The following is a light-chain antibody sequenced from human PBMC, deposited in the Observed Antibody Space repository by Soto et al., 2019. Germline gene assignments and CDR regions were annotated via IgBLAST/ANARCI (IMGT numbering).Light chain of an antibody. CDR3: AAWDDSLLDVV. CDR1: RSSIGSNT. CDR2: SND. V-gene: IGLV1-44*01. J-gene: IGLJ2*01. Sequence: QSVLTQPPSASGTPGQTVTISCSGTRSSIGSNTVNWYQQFPGTAPKLLIYSNDLRPSGVPDRISGSKSGTSASLAISGLQSEDEADYYCAAWDDSLLDVVFGGGTKVTVL.